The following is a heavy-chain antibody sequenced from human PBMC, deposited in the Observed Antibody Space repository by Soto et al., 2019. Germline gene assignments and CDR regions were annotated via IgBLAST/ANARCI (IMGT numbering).Heavy chain of an antibody. D-gene: IGHD3-22*01. CDR1: GGSISSGGYY. V-gene: IGHV4-61*08. J-gene: IGHJ4*02. CDR3: ARDRYFDDSGFRRLDY. Sequence: PSETLSLTCTVSGGSISSGGYYWSWIRQHPGKGLEWIGYIYYSGSTYNPSLKSRVMISLDTSKNQFSLRLSSVTAADTAIYYCARDRYFDDSGFRRLDYWGQGTLVTVSS. CDR2: IYYSGST.